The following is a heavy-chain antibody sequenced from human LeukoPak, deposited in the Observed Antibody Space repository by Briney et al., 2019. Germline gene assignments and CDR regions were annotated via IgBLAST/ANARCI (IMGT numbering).Heavy chain of an antibody. CDR3: AKEVKTAITY. CDR1: GFTFSSYG. D-gene: IGHD5-18*01. Sequence: GRSLRLSCAASGFTFSSYGMHWVRQAPGKGLEWVAFIRYDGSNKYYADSVKGRFTISRDNSKNTLYLQMNSLRAEDTAVYYCAKEVKTAITYWGQGTLVTVSS. V-gene: IGHV3-30*02. J-gene: IGHJ4*02. CDR2: IRYDGSNK.